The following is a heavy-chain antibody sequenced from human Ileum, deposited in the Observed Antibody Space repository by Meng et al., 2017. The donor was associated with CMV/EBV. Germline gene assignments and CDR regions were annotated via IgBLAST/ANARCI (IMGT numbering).Heavy chain of an antibody. J-gene: IGHJ4*02. CDR3: ARDLDWILYDY. V-gene: IGHV3-30*14. Sequence: QGQLVGSGGGVVQPGRSLRLSCAASGFSFSNYAIHWVRQAPGKGLEWVAVVSDDGNNYYYAASMRGRFTISRDNSKNTLFLQMNSLRADDTAVYYCARDLDWILYDYWGQGTLVTVSS. D-gene: IGHD3-9*01. CDR2: VSDDGNNY. CDR1: GFSFSNYA.